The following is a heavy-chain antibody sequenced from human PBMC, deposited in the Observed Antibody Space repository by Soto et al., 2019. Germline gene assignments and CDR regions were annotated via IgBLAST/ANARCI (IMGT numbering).Heavy chain of an antibody. V-gene: IGHV3-30*18. CDR1: GFTFTRFG. CDR3: AKGTEAITSSGRHDC. CDR2: ISYDGSQK. Sequence: GGSLRLSCAGSGFTFTRFGLHWVRQAPGKGLEWVAVISYDGSQKYYADSVKGRFTIYRDNAKNKVSLQMNSLRAEDTARYYCAKGTEAITSSGRHDCWGQGTLVTVSS. D-gene: IGHD3-22*01. J-gene: IGHJ4*02.